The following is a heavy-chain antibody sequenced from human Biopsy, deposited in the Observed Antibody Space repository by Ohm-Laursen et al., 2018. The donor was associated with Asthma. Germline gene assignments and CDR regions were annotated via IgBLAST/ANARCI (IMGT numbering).Heavy chain of an antibody. CDR1: GGSISSGDYY. Sequence: TLSLTCTVSGGSISSGDYYWSWIRQPPGKGLEWIGYIYYIGNTYYSPSLKSRVTISLDTSKNQFSLKLSSVTAADTAVYYCARRGGLRRYFDYWGQGTLVTASS. CDR3: ARRGGLRRYFDY. D-gene: IGHD4-17*01. J-gene: IGHJ4*02. V-gene: IGHV4-30-4*01. CDR2: IYYIGNT.